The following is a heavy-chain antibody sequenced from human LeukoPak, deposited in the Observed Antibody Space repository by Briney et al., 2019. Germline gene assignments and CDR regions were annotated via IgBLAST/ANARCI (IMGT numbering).Heavy chain of an antibody. D-gene: IGHD4-17*01. J-gene: IGHJ3*01. Sequence: PGGSLRLSCAAPEFTFSRYAMTWVRQAPGKGLEWVSSITSRDGGTSYADSVKGRFTVSRDNSKNTLYLQMNYLRVEDTAVYYCARDPNGDYLGAFDFWGQGTLVTVSS. CDR3: ARDPNGDYLGAFDF. CDR2: ITSRDGGT. CDR1: EFTFSRYA. V-gene: IGHV3-23*01.